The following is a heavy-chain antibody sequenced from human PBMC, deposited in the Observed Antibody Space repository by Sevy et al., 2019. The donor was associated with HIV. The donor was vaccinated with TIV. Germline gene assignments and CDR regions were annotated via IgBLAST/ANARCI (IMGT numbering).Heavy chain of an antibody. D-gene: IGHD3-3*01. CDR2: IKSKTDGGTT. CDR3: TTDHDFWSGYHDLDY. Sequence: GGSLRLSCAASGFTFSNAWMSWVRQAPGKGLEWVGRIKSKTDGGTTDYAAPVKGRFTISRNDSKNTLYLQMNSLKTEDTAVYYCTTDHDFWSGYHDLDYWGQGTLVTVSS. J-gene: IGHJ4*02. V-gene: IGHV3-15*01. CDR1: GFTFSNAW.